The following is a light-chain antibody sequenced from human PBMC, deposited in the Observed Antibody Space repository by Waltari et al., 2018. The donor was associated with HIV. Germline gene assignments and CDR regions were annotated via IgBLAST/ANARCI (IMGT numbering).Light chain of an antibody. V-gene: IGLV2-14*01. CDR1: SSYVGGYNH. CDR2: EVS. Sequence: QSALTQPASVSGSPGQSITIFCTGTSSYVGGYNHVSWYQQHPGKAPKLMIYEVSNRPSGVSNRFSGSKSGNTASLTISGLQAEDEADYYCSSYTSSSTVVFGGGTKLTLL. J-gene: IGLJ2*01. CDR3: SSYTSSSTVV.